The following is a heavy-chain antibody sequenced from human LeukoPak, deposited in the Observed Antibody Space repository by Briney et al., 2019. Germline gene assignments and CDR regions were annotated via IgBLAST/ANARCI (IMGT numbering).Heavy chain of an antibody. J-gene: IGHJ4*02. CDR1: GVTFSSNW. V-gene: IGHV3-74*01. D-gene: IGHD3-22*01. CDR3: ATYYDTTAYTFDC. Sequence: GGSLRLSCAASGVTFSSNWMHWVRQAPGKGLVWVSRISTDGSSTSYADSVKGRFTVSRDNAKNTLYLQMNRLTAEDTAVYYCATYYDTTAYTFDCRGQGTLVTVSS. CDR2: ISTDGSST.